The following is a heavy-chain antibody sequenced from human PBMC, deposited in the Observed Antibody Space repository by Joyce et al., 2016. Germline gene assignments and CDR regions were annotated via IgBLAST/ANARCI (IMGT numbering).Heavy chain of an antibody. V-gene: IGHV4-59*01. J-gene: IGHJ2*01. CDR1: GGSFSSFF. Sequence: QVQLQESGPGLVKPSETLSLSCSVSGGSFSSFFWSWIRQPPGKGLEWIGYIYYRGITKSKPSLKSRLTMSIDPSATQFSLNLTSMTAADTAVYYCARGTFRDLNFWHFDLWGRGTLVTVSS. D-gene: IGHD3/OR15-3a*01. CDR3: ARGTFRDLNFWHFDL. CDR2: IYYRGIT.